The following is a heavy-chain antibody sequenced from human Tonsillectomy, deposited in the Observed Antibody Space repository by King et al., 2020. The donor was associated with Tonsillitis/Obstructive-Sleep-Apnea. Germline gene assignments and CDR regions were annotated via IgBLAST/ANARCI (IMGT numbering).Heavy chain of an antibody. CDR2: INHSGST. V-gene: IGHV4-34*01. CDR1: GGSFSGYY. Sequence: VQLQQWGAGLLKPSETLSLTCAVSGGSFSGYYWSWIRQPPGKGLEWIVEINHSGSTNYNPSLTIRVTISVDTSKNQFSLKLRSVTAADTAVYYCARGGGYSGSWFPGGWFDPWGQGTLVTVSS. J-gene: IGHJ5*02. CDR3: ARGGGYSGSWFPGGWFDP. D-gene: IGHD6-13*01.